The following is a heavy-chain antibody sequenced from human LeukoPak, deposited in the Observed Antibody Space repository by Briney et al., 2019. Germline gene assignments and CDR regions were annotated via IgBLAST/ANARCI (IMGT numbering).Heavy chain of an antibody. V-gene: IGHV4-39*01. CDR3: GEHVSRGEAAGGLDY. D-gene: IGHD3-16*01. CDR1: GGSISSTNYY. CDR2: IYYSGST. J-gene: IGHJ4*02. Sequence: SETLSLTCTVSGGSISSTNYYWGWIRQPPGKGLEWIGSIYYSGSTYYNPSLKSRVTISVDTSKSQFSLELTSVTAADTAVYYCGEHVSRGEAAGGLDYGGRETLVTVSS.